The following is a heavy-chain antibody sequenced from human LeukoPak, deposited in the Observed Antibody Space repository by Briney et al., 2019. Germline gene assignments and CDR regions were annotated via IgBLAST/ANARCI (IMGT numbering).Heavy chain of an antibody. CDR2: VGGDEKA. D-gene: IGHD5-18*01. J-gene: IGHJ4*02. Sequence: GGSLRLTCAASGFPFSGNAMSWVRQAPGRGLEWVSGVGGDEKAHYADSVKGRFTISRDNSKNTLYLQMNSLRAEDTAVYYFAKDDRAMAPYYFDYWGQGTLVTVSS. CDR3: AKDDRAMAPYYFDY. CDR1: GFPFSGNA. V-gene: IGHV3-23*01.